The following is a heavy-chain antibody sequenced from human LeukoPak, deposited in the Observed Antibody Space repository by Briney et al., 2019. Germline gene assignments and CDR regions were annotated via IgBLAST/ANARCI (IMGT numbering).Heavy chain of an antibody. D-gene: IGHD2-2*01. CDR3: AHGTMYQLDY. CDR2: ILGGAGST. Sequence: GGSLRLSCAASGFTFSSDGMSWVRQAPGKGLEWVSGILGGAGSTYYADSVKGRFTISRDNSKNTLYLQMNSLRAEDTAVYYCAHGTMYQLDYWGQGTLVTVSS. J-gene: IGHJ4*02. V-gene: IGHV3-23*01. CDR1: GFTFSSDG.